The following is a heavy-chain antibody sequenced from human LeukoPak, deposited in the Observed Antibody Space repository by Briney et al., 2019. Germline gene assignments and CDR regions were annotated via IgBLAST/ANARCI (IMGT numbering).Heavy chain of an antibody. J-gene: IGHJ4*02. CDR1: GGSISSYY. D-gene: IGHD6-13*01. Sequence: SETLSLTCTVSGGSISSYYWSWIRQPPGKGLEWIGYIYYTGSTKYNAFLKSRVTISVDTSKNQFSLKLSSVTAADTAVYYCARLRPSIGAAGTFDYWGQGTLVTVSS. CDR2: IYYTGST. CDR3: ARLRPSIGAAGTFDY. V-gene: IGHV4-59*08.